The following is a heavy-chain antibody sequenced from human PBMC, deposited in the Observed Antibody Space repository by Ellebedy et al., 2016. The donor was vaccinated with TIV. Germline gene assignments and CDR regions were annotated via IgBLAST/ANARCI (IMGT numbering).Heavy chain of an antibody. CDR2: INWNGGST. V-gene: IGHV3-20*01. CDR1: GFTCDDYG. D-gene: IGHD4-17*01. J-gene: IGHJ6*02. CDR3: ARDVNEYGDYYYGMDV. Sequence: GASLKISCAASGFTCDDYGMSWVRQAPGKGLEWVSGINWNGGSTGYADSVKGRFTISRDNDKNSLYLQMNSLRAEDTALYHCARDVNEYGDYYYGMDVWGQGTTVTVSS.